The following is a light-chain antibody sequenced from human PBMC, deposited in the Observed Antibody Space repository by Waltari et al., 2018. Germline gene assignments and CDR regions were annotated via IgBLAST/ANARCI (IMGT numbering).Light chain of an antibody. CDR2: DAS. Sequence: TITCQASQHVSKYLNWYQQKPGKAPNLLIYDASNLQRGVPSRFSGSGSGTHFTFTISSLQPEDIATYYCQQYYNVPRTFGQGTRLEIK. CDR3: QQYYNVPRT. J-gene: IGKJ5*01. CDR1: QHVSKY. V-gene: IGKV1-33*01.